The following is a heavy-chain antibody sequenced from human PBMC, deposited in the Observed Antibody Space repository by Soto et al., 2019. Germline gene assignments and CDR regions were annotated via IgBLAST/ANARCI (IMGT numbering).Heavy chain of an antibody. V-gene: IGHV3-7*01. CDR2: TNPDGSKK. J-gene: IGHJ4*02. CDR1: GFTFSTSW. Sequence: GGSLRLSCTASGFTFSTSWMNWVRQAPGKGLEWVASTNPDGSKKYHVDSVEGRFTISRDNAKNSLFLQMDSLRVEDTALYYCARDRAWSSFDYWGQGTLVTVSS. D-gene: IGHD6-19*01. CDR3: ARDRAWSSFDY.